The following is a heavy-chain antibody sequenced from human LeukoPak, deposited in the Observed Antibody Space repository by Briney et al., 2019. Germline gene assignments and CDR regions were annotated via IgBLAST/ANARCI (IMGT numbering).Heavy chain of an antibody. J-gene: IGHJ4*02. CDR1: GYSLTNYW. D-gene: IGHD2-2*01. V-gene: IGHV5-51*01. CDR2: IQPDDSGI. CDR3: ERWPRGSKNSYFDN. Sequence: PGESLKISCKSSGYSLTNYWIGWVRQMPGKGLQWLGIIQPDDSGIGCRLCFRGWATVSADKSISTAYLQWSSLKASDTAMYYCERWPRGSKNSYFDNWGQGTPVTVSS.